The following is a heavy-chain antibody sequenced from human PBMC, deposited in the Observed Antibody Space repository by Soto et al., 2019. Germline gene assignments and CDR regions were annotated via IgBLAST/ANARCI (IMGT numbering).Heavy chain of an antibody. D-gene: IGHD3-22*01. CDR3: ARPYYYDSSGYSNHYYYYYGMDV. V-gene: IGHV3-33*01. Sequence: GGSLRLSCAASGFTFSSYGMHWVRQAPGKGLEWVAVIWYDGSNKYYADSLKGRFTISRDNSKNTLYLQMNSLRAEDTAVYYCARPYYYDSSGYSNHYYYYYGMDVWGQGTTVTVSS. J-gene: IGHJ6*02. CDR1: GFTFSSYG. CDR2: IWYDGSNK.